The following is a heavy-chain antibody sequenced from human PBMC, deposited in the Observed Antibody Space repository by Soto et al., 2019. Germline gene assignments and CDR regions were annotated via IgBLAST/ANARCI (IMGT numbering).Heavy chain of an antibody. D-gene: IGHD3-3*01. Sequence: QVQLQESGPGLVKPSQTLSLTCTVSGGSISSGHYYWSWIRQHPGKGLEWIGYIYYSGSTYYNPSLKSRVTISVHTSKNQFSLKLSSVTAPDTAVYYCARWWSGSRQGFDPWGQGTLVTVSS. CDR3: ARWWSGSRQGFDP. CDR2: IYYSGST. V-gene: IGHV4-31*03. J-gene: IGHJ5*02. CDR1: GGSISSGHYY.